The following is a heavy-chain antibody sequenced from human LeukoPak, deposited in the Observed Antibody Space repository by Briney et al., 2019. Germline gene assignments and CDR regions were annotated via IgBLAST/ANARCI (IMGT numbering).Heavy chain of an antibody. D-gene: IGHD3-22*01. CDR3: AKELYYYDSSGYYLYYFDY. J-gene: IGHJ4*02. V-gene: IGHV3-23*01. Sequence: GGSLRLSCAASGFTFSSYAMSWVRQAPGKGLEWVSAISGSGGSTYYADSVKGRFTISRDNSKNTLYLQMNSLRAEDTAAYYCAKELYYYDSSGYYLYYFDYWGQGTLVTVSS. CDR2: ISGSGGST. CDR1: GFTFSSYA.